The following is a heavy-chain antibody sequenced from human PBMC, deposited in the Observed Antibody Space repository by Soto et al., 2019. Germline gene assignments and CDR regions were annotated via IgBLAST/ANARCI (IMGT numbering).Heavy chain of an antibody. CDR2: INHSGSA. CDR1: GGSFSGYY. V-gene: IGHV4-34*01. D-gene: IGHD2-21*01. Sequence: SETQSLTCAVYGGSFSGYYWSWVRQPPGKGLEWIGEINHSGSANYNPSLKSRVTISVDTSKNQFSLKLSSVTAADTAVYYCAREGGGEKSFDFWGQGTLVTVSS. J-gene: IGHJ4*02. CDR3: AREGGGEKSFDF.